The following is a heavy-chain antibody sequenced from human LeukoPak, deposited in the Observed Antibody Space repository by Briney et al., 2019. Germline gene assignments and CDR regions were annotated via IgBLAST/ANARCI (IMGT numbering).Heavy chain of an antibody. CDR2: ISPNSGGT. J-gene: IGHJ4*01. Sequence: ASVKVSCKASGNTFTNYYLHWVRQAPGQGLEWLAWISPNSGGTRYEQRFQGRVTLTRDTSITTVYMELSRLRSDDTAIYYCARGRDSGSRTYYFDYWGQGTLVTVSS. CDR1: GNTFTNYY. D-gene: IGHD1-26*01. V-gene: IGHV1-2*02. CDR3: ARGRDSGSRTYYFDY.